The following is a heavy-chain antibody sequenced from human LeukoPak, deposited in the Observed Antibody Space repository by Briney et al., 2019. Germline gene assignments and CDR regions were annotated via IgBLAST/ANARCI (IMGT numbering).Heavy chain of an antibody. CDR2: INHSGST. J-gene: IGHJ6*02. D-gene: IGHD3-22*01. CDR3: ARDLIYYDSSGYYGPYYYYYGTDV. CDR1: GGSFSGYY. V-gene: IGHV4-34*01. Sequence: KPSETLSLTCVVYGGSFSGYYWSWIRQPPGKGLEWIGDINHSGSTNYNPSLKSRVTISVDTSKNQFSLKLSSVTAADTAVYYCARDLIYYDSSGYYGPYYYYYGTDVWGQGTTVTVSS.